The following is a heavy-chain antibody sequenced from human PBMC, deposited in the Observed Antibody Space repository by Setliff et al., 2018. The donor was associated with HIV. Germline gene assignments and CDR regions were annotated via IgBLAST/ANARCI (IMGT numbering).Heavy chain of an antibody. J-gene: IGHJ6*04. CDR3: TRRGADSYYPRPLDV. V-gene: IGHV4-61*01. CDR1: GGSVSTGNYY. D-gene: IGHD3-10*01. Sequence: PSETLSLTCTVSGGSVSTGNYYWNWIRLPPGKGLEWIGYIFYSGSTNYNPSLKSRVTISVDKSKNQFSLRLNSVTAADTAIYYCTRRGADSYYPRPLDVWGKGTTVTVSS. CDR2: IFYSGST.